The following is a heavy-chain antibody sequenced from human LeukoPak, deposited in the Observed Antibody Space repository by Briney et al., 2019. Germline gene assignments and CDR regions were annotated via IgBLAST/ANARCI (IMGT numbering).Heavy chain of an antibody. D-gene: IGHD3-22*01. J-gene: IGHJ4*02. CDR1: GGSISSSSYY. CDR2: IYYSGST. Sequence: PSETLSLTCTVSGGSISSSSYYWGWIRQPPGKGLEWIGSIYYSGSTYYNPSLKSRVTISVDTSKNQFSLKLSSVTAADTAVYYCARSPMGYDSSGYHPLGVDYWGQGTLVTVSS. V-gene: IGHV4-39*07. CDR3: ARSPMGYDSSGYHPLGVDY.